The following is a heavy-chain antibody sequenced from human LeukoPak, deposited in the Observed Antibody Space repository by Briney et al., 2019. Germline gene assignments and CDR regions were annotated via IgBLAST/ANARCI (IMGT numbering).Heavy chain of an antibody. V-gene: IGHV3-7*01. D-gene: IGHD3-22*01. CDR2: IKQDGSEK. CDR1: GFTFSSHW. Sequence: GGSLRLSCAASGFTFSSHWMNWVRQAPGKGLEWVANIKQDGSEKYYVDSVKGRFTISRDNAKNSLYLQMNSLRAEDTAVYYCANPVYYDSSGYSDDAFDIWGQGTMVTVSS. J-gene: IGHJ3*02. CDR3: ANPVYYDSSGYSDDAFDI.